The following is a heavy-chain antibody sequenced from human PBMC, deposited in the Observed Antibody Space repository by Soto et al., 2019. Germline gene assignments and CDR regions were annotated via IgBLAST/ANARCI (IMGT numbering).Heavy chain of an antibody. D-gene: IGHD1-1*01. CDR1: GGSVNSGNYY. CDR2: MSHSGGT. J-gene: IGHJ3*02. CDR3: ARVERGTATTGVDAFDI. Sequence: QVQLQQWGAGLLKPSETLSLTCAVFGGSVNSGNYYWSWIRQPPGKGLEWIGEMSHSGGTHFNPSLKSRYTISVDTSKHQCSRKMSSVTAADTALYYCARVERGTATTGVDAFDIWGPGTMVTVSS. V-gene: IGHV4-34*01.